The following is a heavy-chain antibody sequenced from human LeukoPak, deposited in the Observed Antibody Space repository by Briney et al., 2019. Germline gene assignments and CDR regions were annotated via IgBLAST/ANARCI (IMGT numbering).Heavy chain of an antibody. Sequence: SVKVSCKASGYTFTGYYMHWVRQAPGQWLEWMGGIVPIFGKTKYAQKFQGRVTITTDESSSTAYMELSSLRSDDTAIYYCARGWGIPAPISWFDPWGQGTLVTVSS. CDR3: ARGWGIPAPISWFDP. V-gene: IGHV1-69*05. D-gene: IGHD2-2*01. J-gene: IGHJ5*02. CDR1: GYTFTGYY. CDR2: IVPIFGKT.